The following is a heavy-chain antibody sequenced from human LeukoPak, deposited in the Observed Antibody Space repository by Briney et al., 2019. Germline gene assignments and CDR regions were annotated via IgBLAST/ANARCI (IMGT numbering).Heavy chain of an antibody. Sequence: SETLSLTCTVSGGSISSGDYYWSWIRQPPGKGLEWIGYIYYSGSTSYNPSLKSRVTISIDSSKNQFSLKLSSVTAADTAVYYCARGRKAWYFDLWGRGTLVTVSS. J-gene: IGHJ2*01. CDR3: ARGRKAWYFDL. CDR2: IYYSGST. D-gene: IGHD1-14*01. V-gene: IGHV4-30-4*01. CDR1: GGSISSGDYY.